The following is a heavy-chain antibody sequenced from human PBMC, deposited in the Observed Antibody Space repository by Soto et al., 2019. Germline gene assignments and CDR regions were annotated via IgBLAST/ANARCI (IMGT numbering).Heavy chain of an antibody. Sequence: ASVKVSCKASGYAFTGYYMHWVRQAPGQGLEWMGWINPNSGGTNYAQKFQGWVTMTRDTSISTAYMELSRLRSDDTAVYYCARGVGITIFGVVIPDYYYYMDVWGKGTTVTSP. CDR2: INPNSGGT. CDR1: GYAFTGYY. CDR3: ARGVGITIFGVVIPDYYYYMDV. V-gene: IGHV1-2*04. D-gene: IGHD3-3*01. J-gene: IGHJ6*03.